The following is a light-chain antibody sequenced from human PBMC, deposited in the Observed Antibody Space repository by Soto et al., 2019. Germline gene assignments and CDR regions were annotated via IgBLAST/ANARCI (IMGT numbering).Light chain of an antibody. J-gene: IGKJ4*01. CDR2: GAS. Sequence: EIVMTQSPATLSVSPGERATLSCRASQSVSSNLAWYQQKPGQAPGLLIYGASTRAAGIPARFSGSGSVTEFSLTICSLQSEDFAVYYCQHYNIWPLTFGGGTKGEIK. CDR1: QSVSSN. CDR3: QHYNIWPLT. V-gene: IGKV3-15*01.